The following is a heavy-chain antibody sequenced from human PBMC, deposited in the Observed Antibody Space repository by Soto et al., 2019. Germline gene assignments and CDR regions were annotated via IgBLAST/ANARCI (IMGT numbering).Heavy chain of an antibody. V-gene: IGHV1-3*05. J-gene: IGHJ4*02. CDR2: INAGNGNT. Sequence: QVQLVQSGAEEKKPGASVKVSCKASGYTFTSYAMHWVRQAPGQRLEWMGWINAGNGNTKHSQKFQGRVTITRDTSASTAYMELSSLRSEDTDVYYCARSIVVVTALDYWGQGTLVTVSS. D-gene: IGHD2-21*02. CDR3: ARSIVVVTALDY. CDR1: GYTFTSYA.